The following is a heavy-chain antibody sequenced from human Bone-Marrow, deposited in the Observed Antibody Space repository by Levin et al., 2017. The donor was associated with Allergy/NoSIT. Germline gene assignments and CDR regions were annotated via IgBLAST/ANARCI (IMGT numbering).Heavy chain of an antibody. CDR3: ARGFAY. V-gene: IGHV3-11*01. J-gene: IGHJ4*02. CDR1: GFTFSDFY. CDR2: ISGRGDVT. Sequence: GESLKISCAASGFTFSDFYLSWIRQAPGKGLEWLSFISGRGDVTDYADSVKGRFTISRDNAKNSIYLQMHSLRAEDTALYFCARGFAYWGRGTQVTVSS.